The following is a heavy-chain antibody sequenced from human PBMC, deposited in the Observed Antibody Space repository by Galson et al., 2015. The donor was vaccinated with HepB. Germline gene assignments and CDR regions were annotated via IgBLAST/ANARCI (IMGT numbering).Heavy chain of an antibody. Sequence: PALVKPTQTLTLTCTFSGFSLSTSGMCVSWIRQPPGKALEWLARIAWDDDKYYSTSLKTRLTISKDTSKNQVVLTMTNMDPVDTATYYCARMLSSSYWFAPWGQGTLVTVSS. CDR3: ARMLSSSYWFAP. J-gene: IGHJ5*02. CDR1: GFSLSTSGMC. D-gene: IGHD6-6*01. V-gene: IGHV2-70*11. CDR2: IAWDDDK.